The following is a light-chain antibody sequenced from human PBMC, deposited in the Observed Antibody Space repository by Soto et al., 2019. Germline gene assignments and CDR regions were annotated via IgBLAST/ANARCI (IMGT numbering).Light chain of an antibody. CDR3: CSFAGSSPGV. V-gene: IGLV2-23*01. CDR2: EGS. Sequence: QSALTQPASVSGPPGQSITISCTGTSSDVGSYNLVSWYQQHPGKAPKLMIYEGSKRPSGVSNRFSGSKSGNTASLTISGLQAEDEADYYCCSFAGSSPGVFGGGTKLTVL. J-gene: IGLJ3*02. CDR1: SSDVGSYNL.